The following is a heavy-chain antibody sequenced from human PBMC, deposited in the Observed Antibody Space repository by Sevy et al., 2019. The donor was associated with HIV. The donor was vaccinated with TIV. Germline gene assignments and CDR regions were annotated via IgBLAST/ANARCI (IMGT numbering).Heavy chain of an antibody. J-gene: IGHJ4*02. D-gene: IGHD2-21*02. CDR3: ARLFSCGGDCYYLDY. Sequence: GGSLRLSCAASGFTFSDYDMHWVRQAPGKGLEWVAVMSHDGNYKNHADSVKVRFPIARDNFKNTLYLQMNSLRVEDTALYFCARLFSCGGDCYYLDYWGQGAPVTVSS. CDR2: MSHDGNYK. V-gene: IGHV3-30*04. CDR1: GFTFSDYD.